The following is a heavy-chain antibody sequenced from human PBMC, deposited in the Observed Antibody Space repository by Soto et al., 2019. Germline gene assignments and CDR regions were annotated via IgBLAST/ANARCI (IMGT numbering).Heavy chain of an antibody. D-gene: IGHD5-12*01. J-gene: IGHJ5*02. V-gene: IGHV4-30-4*01. CDR1: GGSISSGDYY. CDR3: ARDKATGGGWFDP. CDR2: IYYSGST. Sequence: TLSLTCTVSGGSISSGDYYWSWIRQPPGKGLEWIGYIYYSGSTYYNPSLKSRVTISVDTSKNQFSLKLSSVTAADTAVYYCARDKATGGGWFDPWGQGTLVTVSS.